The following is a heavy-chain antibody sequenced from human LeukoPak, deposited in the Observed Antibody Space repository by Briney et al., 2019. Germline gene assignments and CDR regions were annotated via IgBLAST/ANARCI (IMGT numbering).Heavy chain of an antibody. D-gene: IGHD4-17*01. CDR1: GGSISSSSYC. J-gene: IGHJ3*02. CDR3: ARPTTTDAFDI. CDR2: IYYSGST. Sequence: SETLSLTCNVSGGSISSSSYCWGWHRPPPGHGLEWIGSIYYSGSTYYNPSLKSRVTISVDTSKNQFSLKLSSVTAADTAVYYCARPTTTDAFDIWGQGTMVTLSS. V-gene: IGHV4-39*01.